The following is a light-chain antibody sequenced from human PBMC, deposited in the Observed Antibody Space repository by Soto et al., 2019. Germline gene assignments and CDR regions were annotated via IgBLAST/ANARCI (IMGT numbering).Light chain of an antibody. V-gene: IGKV3-20*01. CDR2: GAS. Sequence: ELVLTQSPGTLSLSPGERATLSCRASQSVSSSYLAWYQQKPGQAPRLLIYGASSRATGIPDRFSGRVSGTDFTLTISRLEPEDCAVYYCHQYDSSPLTFGGGTKVEIK. CDR1: QSVSSSY. CDR3: HQYDSSPLT. J-gene: IGKJ4*01.